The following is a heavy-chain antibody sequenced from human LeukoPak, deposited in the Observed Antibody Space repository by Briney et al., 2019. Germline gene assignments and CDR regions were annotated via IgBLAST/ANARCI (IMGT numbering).Heavy chain of an antibody. CDR3: ARAQWGVYFDY. D-gene: IGHD2-8*01. J-gene: IGHJ4*02. V-gene: IGHV3-53*01. CDR1: GFTVSSNY. CDR2: IYSGGST. Sequence: GGSLRLSCAASGFTVSSNYMSWVRQAPGKGLEWVSVIYSGGSTYYADSVRGRFTISRDNSKNTLYLQMNSLRAEDTAVYYCARAQWGVYFDYWGQGTLVTVSS.